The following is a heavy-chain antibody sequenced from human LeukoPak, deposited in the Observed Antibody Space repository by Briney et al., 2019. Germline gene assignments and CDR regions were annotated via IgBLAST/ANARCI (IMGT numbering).Heavy chain of an antibody. CDR1: GFTFSSYA. V-gene: IGHV3-30*04. J-gene: IGHJ6*03. D-gene: IGHD2-15*01. CDR3: ARTYCSGGSCYYMDV. CDR2: ISYDGSNK. Sequence: GGSQRLSCAASGFTFSSYAMHWVRQAPGKGLEWVAVISYDGSNKYYADSVKGRFTISRDNSKDTLYLQMNSLRAEDTAVYYCARTYCSGGSCYYMDVWGKGTTVTVSS.